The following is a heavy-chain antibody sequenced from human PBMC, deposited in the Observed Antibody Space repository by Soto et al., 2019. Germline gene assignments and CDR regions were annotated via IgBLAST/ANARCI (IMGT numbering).Heavy chain of an antibody. CDR3: AREIGDGDPYYYGMDV. CDR1: GGTFSSYA. D-gene: IGHD2-21*01. J-gene: IGHJ6*02. CDR2: IIPIFGTG. V-gene: IGHV1-69*05. Sequence: QVQLVQSGAEVKKPGSSVKVSCKASGGTFSSYAISWVRQAPGQGLEWMGGIIPIFGTGNYAQKFQGRVTITXXDXTXXAYMGLSSLRSEDTAVYYCAREIGDGDPYYYGMDVWGQGTTVTVSS.